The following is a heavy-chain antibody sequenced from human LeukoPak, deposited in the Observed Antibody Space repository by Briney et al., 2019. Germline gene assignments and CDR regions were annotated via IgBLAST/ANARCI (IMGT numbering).Heavy chain of an antibody. CDR2: IYYTGST. J-gene: IGHJ4*02. D-gene: IGHD5-18*01. V-gene: IGHV4-59*01. CDR1: GGSIGSYY. Sequence: SETLSLTCIVPGGSIGSYYWSWIRQPPGKGLEWIGYIYYTGSTNYNPSLKSRVTISMDTSKNQISLKLSSVTAADTAVYYCARDKAGYTEYWGQGTLVTVSS. CDR3: ARDKAGYTEY.